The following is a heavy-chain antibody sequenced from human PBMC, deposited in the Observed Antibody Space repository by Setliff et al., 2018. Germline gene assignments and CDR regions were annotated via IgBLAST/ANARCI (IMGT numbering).Heavy chain of an antibody. Sequence: PGGSLRLSCAVSGFTFSSYWMSWVRQAPGKGLEWVANIKQDGSEKYYVDSVKGRFTISRDNAKKSLYLQMNSLRAEDTAVYYCARSSPRTFDYWGQGTLVTVSS. D-gene: IGHD6-6*01. CDR1: GFTFSSYW. J-gene: IGHJ4*02. CDR3: ARSSPRTFDY. V-gene: IGHV3-7*03. CDR2: IKQDGSEK.